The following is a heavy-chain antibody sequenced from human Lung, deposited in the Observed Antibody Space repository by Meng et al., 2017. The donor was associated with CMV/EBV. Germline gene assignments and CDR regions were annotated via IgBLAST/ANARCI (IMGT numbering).Heavy chain of an antibody. CDR2: IKQDGSEK. Sequence: GGSLRLSCVASGFSFSSYWMTWVRQAPGKGLEWVASIKQDGSEKYYVDSVKGRFTISRDNANNSLYLQMNSLRAEDTAVYYCAAVTLTFDFWGQETMVTVSS. D-gene: IGHD2-15*01. CDR3: AAVTLTFDF. V-gene: IGHV3-7*01. CDR1: GFSFSSYW. J-gene: IGHJ3*01.